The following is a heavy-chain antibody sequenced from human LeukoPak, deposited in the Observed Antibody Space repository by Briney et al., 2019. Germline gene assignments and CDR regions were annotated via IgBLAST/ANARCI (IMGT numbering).Heavy chain of an antibody. D-gene: IGHD5-12*01. Sequence: SETLSLTCAVYGGSFSGYYWSWIRQPPGKGLEWIGEINHSGSTNYNPSLKSRVTISVDTSKNQFSLKLSSVTAADTAVYYCARDAYSGYDFDYWGQGTLVTVSS. V-gene: IGHV4-34*01. J-gene: IGHJ4*02. CDR3: ARDAYSGYDFDY. CDR1: GGSFSGYY. CDR2: INHSGST.